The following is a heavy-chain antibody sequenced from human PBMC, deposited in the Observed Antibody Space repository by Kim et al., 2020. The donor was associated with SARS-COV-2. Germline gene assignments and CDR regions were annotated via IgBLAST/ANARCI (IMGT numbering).Heavy chain of an antibody. CDR2: IKEDGSEK. CDR3: ARGRYRFGL. Sequence: GGSLRLSCVASGFTLSGYWMNWVRQAPGKGLEWVAYIKEDGSEKDYVDSVRGRFTISRDNAKNSLYLQMNSLRAVDTAVYYCARGRYRFGLWGQGTLVTVSS. CDR1: GFTLSGYW. D-gene: IGHD3-9*01. V-gene: IGHV3-7*04. J-gene: IGHJ4*02.